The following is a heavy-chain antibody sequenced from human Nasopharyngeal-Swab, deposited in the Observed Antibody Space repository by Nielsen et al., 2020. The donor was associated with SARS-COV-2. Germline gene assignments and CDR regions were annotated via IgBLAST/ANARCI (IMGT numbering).Heavy chain of an antibody. CDR2: ISSSSSYM. CDR3: ARGCVLTGPSCYYYGMDV. V-gene: IGHV3-21*01. Sequence: IRKSAGTGLEWVSSISSSSSYMYYADSVKGRFTISRDNAKNSLFLQMNSLRAEDTAVYYCARGCVLTGPSCYYYGMDVWGQGTTVTVSS. D-gene: IGHD3-9*01. J-gene: IGHJ6*02.